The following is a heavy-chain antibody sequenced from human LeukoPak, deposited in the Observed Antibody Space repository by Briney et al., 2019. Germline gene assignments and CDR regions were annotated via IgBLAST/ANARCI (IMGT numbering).Heavy chain of an antibody. Sequence: GGSLRLSCAASGFTFDDYAMHWVRQAPGKGLEWVSGISWNSGSIGYADSVKGRFTISRDNTKNSLYLQMNSLRAEDTALYYCAKGFDYYGSGSYWNYWGQGTLVTVSS. CDR3: AKGFDYYGSGSYWNY. J-gene: IGHJ4*02. CDR2: ISWNSGSI. D-gene: IGHD3-10*01. V-gene: IGHV3-9*01. CDR1: GFTFDDYA.